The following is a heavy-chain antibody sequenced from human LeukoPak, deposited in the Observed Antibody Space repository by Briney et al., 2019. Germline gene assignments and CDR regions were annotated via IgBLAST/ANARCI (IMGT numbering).Heavy chain of an antibody. CDR1: GYAFIRYH. D-gene: IGHD2-21*02. V-gene: IGHV1-46*01. CDR2: LKLYDGSI. J-gene: IGHJ4*02. Sequence: GASVKVSCKASGYAFIRYHIHWVRQAPGQGLEWMGVLKLYDGSISHAQKFQGRVTMTSDTSTSTVYMELSSLRSEDTAVYFCARGRVVVTAISEYWGQGALVTVSS. CDR3: ARGRVVVTAISEY.